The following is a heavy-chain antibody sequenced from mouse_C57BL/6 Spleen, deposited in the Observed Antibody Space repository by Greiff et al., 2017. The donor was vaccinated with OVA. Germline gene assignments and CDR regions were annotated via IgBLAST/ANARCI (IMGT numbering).Heavy chain of an antibody. CDR1: GFTFSDYG. J-gene: IGHJ1*03. V-gene: IGHV5-17*01. D-gene: IGHD2-4*01. CDR2: ISSGSSTI. Sequence: EVHLVESGGGLVKPGGSLKLSCAASGFTFSDYGMHWVRQAPEKGLEWVAYISSGSSTIYYADTVKGRFTISRDNAKNTLFLQMTSLRSEDTAMYYCARDHYDYGVEYFGVWGTGTTVTVSS. CDR3: ARDHYDYGVEYFGV.